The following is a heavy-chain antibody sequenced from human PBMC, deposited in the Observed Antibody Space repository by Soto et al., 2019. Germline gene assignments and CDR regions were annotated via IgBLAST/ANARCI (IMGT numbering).Heavy chain of an antibody. D-gene: IGHD2-15*01. CDR1: GGSISSSSSY. V-gene: IGHV4-39*01. CDR3: ARRGAVAATTYDY. Sequence: PSETLSLTCTVSGGSISSSSSYWGWIRHPPGKGLEWIGSIYYSGSTYYNPSLKSRVTISVDTSKNQFSLKLSSVTAADTAVYYGARRGAVAATTYDYWGQGSLVTVAS. CDR2: IYYSGST. J-gene: IGHJ4*02.